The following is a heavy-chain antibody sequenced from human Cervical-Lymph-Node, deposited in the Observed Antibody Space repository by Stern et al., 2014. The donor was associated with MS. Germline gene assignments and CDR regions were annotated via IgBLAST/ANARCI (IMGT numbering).Heavy chain of an antibody. D-gene: IGHD2-2*01. CDR1: GYSFTAYY. CDR3: ARDCSSTSCSDY. Sequence: VQLVQSGAEVKKPGASMKVSCKASGYSFTAYYMHWVRQAPGQGPEWMGRINPHNGDTIYIQNFQGRVTMTRDTSITTAYMELSRLTSDDTAVYYCARDCSSTSCSDYWGQGTKVTVSS. J-gene: IGHJ4*02. CDR2: INPHNGDT. V-gene: IGHV1-2*06.